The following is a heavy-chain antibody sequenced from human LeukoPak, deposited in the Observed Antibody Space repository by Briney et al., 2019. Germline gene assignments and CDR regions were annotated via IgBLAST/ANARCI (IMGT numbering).Heavy chain of an antibody. Sequence: GGSLRLSCAASGFTVSSNYMSWVRQAPGKGLEWVSVIYSGGSTYYADSVKGRFTISRDNSKNTLYLQMNSLRAEDTAVYYCARERGILNYYDSSFHPFDYWGQGTLVTVSS. CDR2: IYSGGST. V-gene: IGHV3-66*01. CDR3: ARERGILNYYDSSFHPFDY. D-gene: IGHD3-22*01. J-gene: IGHJ4*02. CDR1: GFTVSSNY.